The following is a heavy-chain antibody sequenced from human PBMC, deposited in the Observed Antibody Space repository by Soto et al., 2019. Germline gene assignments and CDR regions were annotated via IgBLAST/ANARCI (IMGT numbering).Heavy chain of an antibody. CDR2: IYYSGST. V-gene: IGHV4-39*01. J-gene: IGHJ4*02. CDR1: GGSISSSSYY. Sequence: WETLSLTCTVSGGSISSSSYYWGWIRQPPGKGLEWIGSIYYSGSTYYNPSLKSRVTISVDTSKNQFSLKLSSVTAADTAVYYCARHEPAPHYYGSGSPYYFDYWGQGTLVTVSS. D-gene: IGHD3-10*01. CDR3: ARHEPAPHYYGSGSPYYFDY.